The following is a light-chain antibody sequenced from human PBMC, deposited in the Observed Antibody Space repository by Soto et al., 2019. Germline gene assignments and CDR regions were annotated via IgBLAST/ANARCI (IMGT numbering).Light chain of an antibody. Sequence: DIQMTQSPSTLSASVGDRVTITCRASQSISSWLAWYQQKPGKAPKLLIYDASSLESGVPSRFSGSGSGTEFTLTISSLQPDDFATYYCQRFNSYSPGAFGQGTKVDIK. CDR2: DAS. CDR1: QSISSW. CDR3: QRFNSYSPGA. J-gene: IGKJ1*01. V-gene: IGKV1-5*01.